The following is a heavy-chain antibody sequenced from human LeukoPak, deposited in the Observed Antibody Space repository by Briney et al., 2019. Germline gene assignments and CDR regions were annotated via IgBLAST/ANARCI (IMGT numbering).Heavy chain of an antibody. J-gene: IGHJ4*02. D-gene: IGHD3-10*01. CDR2: ISYDGSNK. CDR3: ASQPGSGDPGGY. Sequence: PGGSLRLSCVASGFTFSSYSMNWVRQAPGKGLEWVAVISYDGSNKYSADSVKGRFTISRDNSKNTLYLQMNSLRTEDTAVYYCASQPGSGDPGGYWGQGTLVTVSS. V-gene: IGHV3-30*03. CDR1: GFTFSSYS.